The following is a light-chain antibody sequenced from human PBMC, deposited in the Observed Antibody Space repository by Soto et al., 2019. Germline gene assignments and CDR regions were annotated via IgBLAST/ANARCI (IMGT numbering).Light chain of an antibody. V-gene: IGLV2-14*01. J-gene: IGLJ3*02. Sequence: QSALTQPASVSGSPGQSITISCTGTINDVGGYNYVSWYQQHPGKAPKLMIYEVTNRPSGVSDRFSASKSGNTASLTISGLQAEDEAHYYCSSYSSVPSPQWVFAGGTKLTVL. CDR3: SSYSSVPSPQWV. CDR1: INDVGGYNY. CDR2: EVT.